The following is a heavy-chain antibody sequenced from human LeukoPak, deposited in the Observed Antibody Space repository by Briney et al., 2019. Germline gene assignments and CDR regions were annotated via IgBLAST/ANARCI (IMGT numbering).Heavy chain of an antibody. CDR1: GFIFSTHT. CDR3: AHDPNWEMDY. Sequence: GGSLRLSCVASGFIFSTHTMYWVRLAPGKGLEWVSIIGRGGGGIHYTDSVRGRFTISRDDSKNTLYLQMNSLRAEDTALYYCAHDPNWEMDYWGQGVLVTVSS. D-gene: IGHD7-27*01. CDR2: IGRGGGGI. J-gene: IGHJ4*02. V-gene: IGHV3-23*01.